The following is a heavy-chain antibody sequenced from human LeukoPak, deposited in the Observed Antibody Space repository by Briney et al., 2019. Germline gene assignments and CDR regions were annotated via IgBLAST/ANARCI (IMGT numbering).Heavy chain of an antibody. J-gene: IGHJ4*02. CDR3: AKRIGDY. D-gene: IGHD2-15*01. CDR1: GITFSSYW. Sequence: PGGSLKLSCAASGITFSSYWMSWVRQTPGKGLEWVSTISDSGGSTYYADSVKGRFTISRDNSKNTLSLQMNSLRAEDTAVYYCAKRIGDYWGQGTLVTVSS. CDR2: ISDSGGST. V-gene: IGHV3-23*01.